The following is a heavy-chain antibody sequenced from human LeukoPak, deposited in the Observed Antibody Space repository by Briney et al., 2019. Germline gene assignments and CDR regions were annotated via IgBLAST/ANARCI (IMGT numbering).Heavy chain of an antibody. CDR3: ARDVCYNRFDY. CDR2: INQDGSAK. CDR1: GFTFSNYW. Sequence: GGSLRLSCAASGFTFSNYWMTWVRQAPGKGLEGVANINQDGSAKYYDDSVKGRFTISRDNAENSLYLQMNSLRAEDTAVYYCARDVCYNRFDYWGQGTLVTVSS. J-gene: IGHJ4*02. D-gene: IGHD5-24*01. V-gene: IGHV3-7*01.